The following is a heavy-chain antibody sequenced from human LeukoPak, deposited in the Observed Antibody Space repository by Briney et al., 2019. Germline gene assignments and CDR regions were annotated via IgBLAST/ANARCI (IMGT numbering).Heavy chain of an antibody. CDR2: TSSSDAGT. CDR3: AKHFYDSRGYYYYYMDV. CDR1: GFTFSSYS. Sequence: GGSLRLSCAASGFTFSSYSMSWVRQTPGKGLEWVAATSSSDAGTYHADSVRGRFTISRDNSKNTLYLQMNSLRAEDAAVYYCAKHFYDSRGYYYYYMDVWGKGTTVTVSS. J-gene: IGHJ6*03. D-gene: IGHD3-22*01. V-gene: IGHV3-23*01.